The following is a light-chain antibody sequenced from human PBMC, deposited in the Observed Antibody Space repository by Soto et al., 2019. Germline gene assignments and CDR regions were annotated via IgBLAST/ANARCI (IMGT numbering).Light chain of an antibody. CDR1: SSDVGGYNY. V-gene: IGLV2-14*01. Sequence: QSALTQPASVSGSPRQSITISCTGTSSDVGGYNYVSWYQQHPGKAPKLMIYDVSKRPSGVSNRFSGSKSGNTASLTISGXXXXXXXXXXCSSYTTSSTSVVFGGGTKLTVL. CDR2: DVS. J-gene: IGLJ2*01. CDR3: SSYTTSSTSVV.